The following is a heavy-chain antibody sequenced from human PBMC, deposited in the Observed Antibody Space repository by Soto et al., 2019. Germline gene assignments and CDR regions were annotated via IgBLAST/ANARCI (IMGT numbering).Heavy chain of an antibody. D-gene: IGHD2-2*01. CDR3: ARDRDYAFDY. J-gene: IGHJ4*02. CDR1: GFTFITYT. Sequence: HPGGSLRLSCTASGFTFITYTMNWVRQAPGKGLEWISYISPDGSMYYADSVKSRFTISRDNAKNSLFLQMNSLRDEDTAVYYCARDRDYAFDYWGLGTLVTVSS. CDR2: ISPDGSM. V-gene: IGHV3-48*02.